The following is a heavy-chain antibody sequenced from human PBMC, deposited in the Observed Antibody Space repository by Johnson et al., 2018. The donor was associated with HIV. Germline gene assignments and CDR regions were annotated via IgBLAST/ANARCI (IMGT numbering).Heavy chain of an antibody. Sequence: VQLVESGGGVVRPGGSLRLSCTASGFTFGDYAMSWFRQAPGKGLEWVGCIRSEAYGGTTDYAASVKGRVTISRDDYESIAYLEMNSLKTEDTAVYYCTRAYRLSGGDDAFDIWGQGTMVTVSS. CDR2: IRSEAYGGTT. D-gene: IGHD3-10*02. V-gene: IGHV3-49*03. CDR1: GFTFGDYA. CDR3: TRAYRLSGGDDAFDI. J-gene: IGHJ3*02.